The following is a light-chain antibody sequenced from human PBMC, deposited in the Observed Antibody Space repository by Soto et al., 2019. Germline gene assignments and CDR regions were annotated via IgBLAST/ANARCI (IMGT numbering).Light chain of an antibody. CDR3: QQYETFSGT. CDR1: QSVSGW. Sequence: IPMTHSPSALAASVKYAVTVTCRASQSVSGWLAWYQQKPGEAPKLLIYDASALPRGVPSRFSGSGSGTKFTLTIASLQPDDFATYYCQQYETFSGTFGPGTKVDI. CDR2: DAS. J-gene: IGKJ1*01. V-gene: IGKV1-5*01.